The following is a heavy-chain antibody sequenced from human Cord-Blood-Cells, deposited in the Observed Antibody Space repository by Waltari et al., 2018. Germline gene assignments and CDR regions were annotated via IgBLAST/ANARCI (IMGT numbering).Heavy chain of an antibody. CDR3: ARRGYGDYGYFQH. D-gene: IGHD4-17*01. J-gene: IGHJ1*01. V-gene: IGHV4-39*01. Sequence: QLQLQESGPGLVKPSETLSLTCTVSGGSISSSSDYWGWIRQPPGKGLEWIGSIYYSGSTYYNPSLKSRVTISVDTSKNQFSLKLSSVTAADTAVYYCARRGYGDYGYFQHWGQGTLVTVSS. CDR2: IYYSGST. CDR1: GGSISSSSDY.